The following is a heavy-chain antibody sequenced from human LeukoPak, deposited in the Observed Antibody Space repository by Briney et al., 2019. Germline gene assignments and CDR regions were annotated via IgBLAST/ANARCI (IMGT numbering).Heavy chain of an antibody. CDR1: GFTFDDDT. CDR2: ITWKSHRT. J-gene: IGHJ4*02. V-gene: IGHV3-43*01. CDR3: ASEVVYRSLGY. D-gene: IGHD3-3*01. Sequence: PGGSLRLSCAASGFTFDDDTMHWVRQTPGRGLEWVSFITWKSHRTHYADSVKGRFTVSRDNSKDSLYLQMNSLRTEDTGLYHCASEVVYRSLGYLGQGTLVTVSS.